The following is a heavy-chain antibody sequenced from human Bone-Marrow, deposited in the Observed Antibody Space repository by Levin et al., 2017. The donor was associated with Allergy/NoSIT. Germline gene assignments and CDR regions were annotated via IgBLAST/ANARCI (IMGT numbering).Heavy chain of an antibody. V-gene: IGHV4-59*01. CDR3: VRETRSGTRPDKNWFDP. Sequence: SQTLSLTCTVSGGSISNYFWSWVRQPPGKGLEWIGYIYYAGNTNYNPSLKGRVTISLDASKSQFSLQLTSVTAADTAVYYCVRETRSGTRPDKNWFDPWGQGTLVTVSS. CDR1: GGSISNYF. J-gene: IGHJ5*02. CDR2: IYYAGNT. D-gene: IGHD1-26*01.